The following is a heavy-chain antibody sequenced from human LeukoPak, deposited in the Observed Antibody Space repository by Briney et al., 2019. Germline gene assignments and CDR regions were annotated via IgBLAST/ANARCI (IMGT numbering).Heavy chain of an antibody. J-gene: IGHJ5*02. CDR2: IYHSGST. CDR3: ARLTNNWFDP. V-gene: IGHV4-38-2*02. Sequence: SETLSLTCTVSGYSISSGYYWGRIRQPPGKGLEWIGSIYHSGSTYYNPSLKSRVTISVDTSKNQFSLKLSSVTAADTAVYYCARLTNNWFDPWGQGTLVTVSS. D-gene: IGHD3-9*01. CDR1: GYSISSGYY.